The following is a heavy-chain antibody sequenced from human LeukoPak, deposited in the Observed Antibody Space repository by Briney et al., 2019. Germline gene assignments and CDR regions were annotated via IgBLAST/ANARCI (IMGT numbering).Heavy chain of an antibody. CDR1: GGSFSGYY. D-gene: IGHD1-26*01. J-gene: IGHJ5*02. CDR2: IYYSGST. CDR3: AKVDGREWFDP. Sequence: PSETLSLTCAVYGGSFSGYYWSWIRQPPGKGLEWIGYIYYSGSTNYNPSLKSRVTISVDTSKNQFSLKLSSVTAADTAVYYCAKVDGREWFDPWGQGTLVTVSS. V-gene: IGHV4-59*01.